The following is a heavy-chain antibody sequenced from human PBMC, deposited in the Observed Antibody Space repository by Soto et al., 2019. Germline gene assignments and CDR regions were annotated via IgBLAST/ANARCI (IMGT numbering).Heavy chain of an antibody. V-gene: IGHV1-18*01. CDR1: GYTFTSYG. J-gene: IGHJ6*03. CDR3: ARVDCSSTSCYLSYYYYYMDV. Sequence: GASVKVSCKASGYTFTSYGISWVRQAPGQGLEWMGWISAYNGNTNYAQKLQGRVTMTTDTSTSTAYMELRSLRSDDTAVYYCARVDCSSTSCYLSYYYYYMDVWGKGTTVTVSS. D-gene: IGHD2-2*01. CDR2: ISAYNGNT.